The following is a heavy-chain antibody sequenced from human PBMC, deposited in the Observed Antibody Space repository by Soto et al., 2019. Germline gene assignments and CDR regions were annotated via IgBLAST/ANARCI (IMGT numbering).Heavy chain of an antibody. J-gene: IGHJ2*01. CDR3: AKRRGEGYFDL. Sequence: EVQLLESGGGLVQPGGSLRLTCAASGFTFSNFVMSWVRRAPGKGLEWVSAIGGTSGSTYYADSVKGRFIISRDKSKNTLSLHMNSLRAEDTAVYYCAKRRGEGYFDLWGRGTLVTVSS. CDR2: IGGTSGST. CDR1: GFTFSNFV. V-gene: IGHV3-23*01. D-gene: IGHD3-10*01.